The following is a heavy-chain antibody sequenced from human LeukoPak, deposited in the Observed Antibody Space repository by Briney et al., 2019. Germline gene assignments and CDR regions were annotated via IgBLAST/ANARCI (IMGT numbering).Heavy chain of an antibody. CDR3: ARHYSSDPLDY. J-gene: IGHJ4*02. D-gene: IGHD2-21*01. V-gene: IGHV4-59*08. Sequence: PSETLSLTCTVSGGSISSYYWSWIRQPPGKGLEWIGYIDYSGSTNYSPSLKSRVTISADTSKNQFSLKLTSLTAADTALYFCARHYSSDPLDYWGQGTLVTVSS. CDR2: IDYSGST. CDR1: GGSISSYY.